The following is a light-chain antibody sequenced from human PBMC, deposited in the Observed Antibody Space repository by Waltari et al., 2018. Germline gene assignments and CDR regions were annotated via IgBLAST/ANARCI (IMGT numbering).Light chain of an antibody. CDR1: ALPQQY. CDR3: QSADSSGTYVV. J-gene: IGLJ2*01. V-gene: IGLV3-25*03. CDR2: KDT. Sequence: SSELTQPPSVSVSPGQTASIPCPAAALPQQYGYWYQQKPGQAPVLVIYKDTERPSGIPERFSGSSSGTTVTLTISGVQAEDEADYYCQSADSSGTYVVFGAGTKLTVL.